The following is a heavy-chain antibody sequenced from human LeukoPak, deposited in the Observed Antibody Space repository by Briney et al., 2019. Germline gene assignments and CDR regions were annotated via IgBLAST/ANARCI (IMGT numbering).Heavy chain of an antibody. CDR2: IYHSGST. D-gene: IGHD5-24*01. CDR1: GYSITSGYY. CDR3: ARDRPMGY. J-gene: IGHJ4*02. Sequence: SETLSLTCTVSGYSITSGYYWGWIRQPPGKGLEWIGSIYHSGSTYYNPSLKSRVTISVDTSKNQFSLKLNSVTAADTAMYYCARDRPMGYGGQGTLVTVSS. V-gene: IGHV4-38-2*02.